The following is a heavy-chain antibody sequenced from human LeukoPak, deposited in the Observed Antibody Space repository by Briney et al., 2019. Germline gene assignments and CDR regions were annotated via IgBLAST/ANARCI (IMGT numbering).Heavy chain of an antibody. J-gene: IGHJ4*02. Sequence: PSETLSLTCAVSGGSISSSNWWSWVRQPPGKGLEWIGEIYHSGSTNYNPSLKSRVTISVDKSKSQFSLKPSSVTAADTAVYYCASSIRYSGYEADYWGQGTLVTVS. V-gene: IGHV4-4*02. CDR3: ASSIRYSGYEADY. D-gene: IGHD5-12*01. CDR2: IYHSGST. CDR1: GGSISSSNW.